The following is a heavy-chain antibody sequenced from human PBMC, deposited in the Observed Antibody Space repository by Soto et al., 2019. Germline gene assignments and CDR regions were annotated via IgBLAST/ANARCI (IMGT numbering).Heavy chain of an antibody. D-gene: IGHD5-12*01. CDR3: TKGGYDLIYYFGMDV. J-gene: IGHJ6*02. CDR1: GFTFHEYA. V-gene: IGHV3-9*01. Sequence: EVQLIESGGGWVQPGTSLRVSCAASGFTFHEYAMHWVRQAPGKGLEWVSGISSDGDTIAYADSVQGRFTVFRDNAKKSLYLQMNSLRAEDTALYYCTKGGYDLIYYFGMDVWGQGTTGTVSS. CDR2: ISSDGDTI.